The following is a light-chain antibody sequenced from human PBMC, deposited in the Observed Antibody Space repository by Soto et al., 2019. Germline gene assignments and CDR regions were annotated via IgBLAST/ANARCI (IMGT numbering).Light chain of an antibody. Sequence: QSALTQPASVSGSPGQSITISCTGTSSDVGGYNYVSWYQQHPGKAPKLMIYDVSNRPSGVSNRFSDSKSGNTASLTISGLQAEDEADYYCSSYTGSSTPLVFGGGTKVTVL. CDR2: DVS. CDR3: SSYTGSSTPLV. V-gene: IGLV2-14*01. J-gene: IGLJ2*01. CDR1: SSDVGGYNY.